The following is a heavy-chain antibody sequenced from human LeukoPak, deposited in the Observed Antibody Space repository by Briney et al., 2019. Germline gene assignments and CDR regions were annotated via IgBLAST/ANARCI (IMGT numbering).Heavy chain of an antibody. J-gene: IGHJ4*02. D-gene: IGHD2-2*01. Sequence: GGSLRLSCAASGFTFSSYAMSWVRQAPGKGLEWVSAINGSGGSTYYADSVKGRFTISRDNSKNTLYLQMNSLRAEDTAVYYCAKRPHIVVVPAAPLDYWGQGTLVTVSS. CDR3: AKRPHIVVVPAAPLDY. V-gene: IGHV3-23*01. CDR2: INGSGGST. CDR1: GFTFSSYA.